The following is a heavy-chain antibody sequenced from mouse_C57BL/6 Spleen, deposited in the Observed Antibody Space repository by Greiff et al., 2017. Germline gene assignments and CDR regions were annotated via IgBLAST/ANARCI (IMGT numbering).Heavy chain of an antibody. CDR1: GYAFTNYL. V-gene: IGHV1-54*01. Sequence: QVQLQQSGAELVRPGTSVKVSCKASGYAFTNYLIEWVKQRPGQGLEWIGVINPGSGGTNYNEKFKGQATRTADKSSSTAYMQLSSLTSEDSAVYFCARSRAGTGAMDYWGQGTSVTVSS. CDR2: INPGSGGT. CDR3: ARSRAGTGAMDY. J-gene: IGHJ4*01. D-gene: IGHD3-3*01.